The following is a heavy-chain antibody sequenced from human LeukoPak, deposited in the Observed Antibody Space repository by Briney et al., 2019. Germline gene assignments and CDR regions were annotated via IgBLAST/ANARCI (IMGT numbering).Heavy chain of an antibody. V-gene: IGHV4-39*07. CDR2: IYYSGGT. Sequence: PSETLSLTCTVSGGSISSRSYYWGWIRLPPGKGLEWIGSIYYSGGTYYNPSLKSRVTISVDRSKNQFSLKLSSVTAADTAVYYCARTYYYGSDWFDPGGQGTLVTVSS. D-gene: IGHD3-10*01. CDR1: GGSISSRSYY. CDR3: ARTYYYGSDWFDP. J-gene: IGHJ5*02.